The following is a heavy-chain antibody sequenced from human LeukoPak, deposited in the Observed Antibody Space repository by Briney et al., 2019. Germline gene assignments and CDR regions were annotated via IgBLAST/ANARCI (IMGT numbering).Heavy chain of an antibody. V-gene: IGHV3-48*03. Sequence: GWSLRLSCAASGCTFSSYEMYWVHQAPGKGLEWVSYISSSGSTIYYADSVKGRFTISRDNAKNSLYLQMNSLRAEDTAVYYCARVLGKRFGELLDIGDFDYWGQGTLVTVSS. J-gene: IGHJ4*02. CDR3: ARVLGKRFGELLDIGDFDY. CDR1: GCTFSSYE. D-gene: IGHD3-10*01. CDR2: ISSSGSTI.